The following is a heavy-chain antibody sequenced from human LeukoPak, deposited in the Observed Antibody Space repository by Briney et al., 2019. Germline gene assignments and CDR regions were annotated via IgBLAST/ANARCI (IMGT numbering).Heavy chain of an antibody. CDR3: AREWELLRKYLYH. CDR1: GYTFSDYY. D-gene: IGHD1-26*01. Sequence: GASVKVSCKASGYTFSDYYMHWVRQAPGQGLEWMGWINPNSGGTNYAQKFQGRVTMTRDTSISTAYMELSRLRSDDTAVYYCAREWELLRKYLYHWGQGTLVTVSS. CDR2: INPNSGGT. V-gene: IGHV1-2*02. J-gene: IGHJ1*01.